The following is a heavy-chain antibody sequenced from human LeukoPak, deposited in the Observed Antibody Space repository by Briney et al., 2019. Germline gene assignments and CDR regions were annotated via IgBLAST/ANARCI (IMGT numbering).Heavy chain of an antibody. V-gene: IGHV3-33*01. Sequence: GGSLRLSCAASGFTFRNYGMHWVRQAPGKGLEWGAVIWYDGSNKYYADSVRGRFTVSRDNAKNTLYLQINSLKAEDTAVYYCARDRQWLQTHSFDYWGQGTLISVSS. CDR1: GFTFRNYG. CDR3: ARDRQWLQTHSFDY. CDR2: IWYDGSNK. J-gene: IGHJ4*02. D-gene: IGHD5-12*01.